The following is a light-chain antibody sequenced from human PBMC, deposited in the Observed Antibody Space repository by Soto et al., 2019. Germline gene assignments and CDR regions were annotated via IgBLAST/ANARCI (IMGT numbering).Light chain of an antibody. CDR3: QQYRRSSIT. CDR2: GAS. Sequence: ESVLTQSPGTLSVSPGERATLSCRASQSVSSDYLAWYQQKHGQAPRLLIYGASSRATGIPDSFSGSGSGTDFTLTITRLEPEDFAVDYCQQYRRSSITFGQGTRLEIK. J-gene: IGKJ5*01. CDR1: QSVSSDY. V-gene: IGKV3-20*01.